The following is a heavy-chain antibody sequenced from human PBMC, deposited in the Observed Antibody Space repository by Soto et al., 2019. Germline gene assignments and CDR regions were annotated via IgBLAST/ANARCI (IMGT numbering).Heavy chain of an antibody. V-gene: IGHV3-11*01. CDR2: ISSVGTTT. CDR3: SRDQEGSGSHWLGYNYYAMDV. Sequence: GGSLRLSCGASGFTITDYYMSWIRQAPGKGLEWVSHISSVGTTTYYADSVKGRFSISMDNAKNSLYLQMNSLRAEDTAVYYCSRDQEGSGSHWLGYNYYAMDVWGQGTTVTVS. J-gene: IGHJ6*02. CDR1: GFTITDYY. D-gene: IGHD3-10*01.